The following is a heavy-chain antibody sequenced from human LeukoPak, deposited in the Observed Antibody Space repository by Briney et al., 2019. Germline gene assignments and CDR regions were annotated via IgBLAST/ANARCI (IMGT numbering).Heavy chain of an antibody. Sequence: PSETVSLACTLSGYFMSSGYYGGWIRQPPGKGLEWVGSIYHSGSTYYNPSLKSRVTISVDTSKNQFSLKLSSVTAADTAVYYCASLRPYYYYYMDVWGKGTTVTVSS. CDR2: IYHSGST. CDR1: GYFMSSGYY. V-gene: IGHV4-38-2*02. D-gene: IGHD6-6*01. CDR3: ASLRPYYYYYMDV. J-gene: IGHJ6*03.